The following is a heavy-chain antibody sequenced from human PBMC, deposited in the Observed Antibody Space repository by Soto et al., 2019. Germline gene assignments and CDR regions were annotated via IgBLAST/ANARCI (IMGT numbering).Heavy chain of an antibody. CDR1: GYTFTSYD. V-gene: IGHV1-8*01. Sequence: ASVKVSCKASGYTFTSYDINWVRQATGQRLEWMGWMKPNSGNTGYAQKFQGRVTMTRNTSISTAYMELSSLRSEDTAVYYCARACRRVVPAAMVPHYYYYYMDVWGKGTTVTV. CDR3: ARACRRVVPAAMVPHYYYYYMDV. CDR2: MKPNSGNT. J-gene: IGHJ6*03. D-gene: IGHD2-2*01.